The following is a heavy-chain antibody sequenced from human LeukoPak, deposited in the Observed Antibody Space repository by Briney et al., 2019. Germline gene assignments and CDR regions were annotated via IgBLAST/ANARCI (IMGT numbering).Heavy chain of an antibody. D-gene: IGHD6-13*01. J-gene: IGHJ5*02. CDR3: ARVYSSPVLGWFDP. CDR2: IYYSGST. CDR1: GGSISSSSYY. V-gene: IGHV4-39*07. Sequence: SETLSLTCTVSGGSISSSSYYWGWIRQPPGKGLEWIGSIYYSGSTYYNPSLKSRVTISVDTSKNQFSLKLSSVTAADTAVYYCARVYSSPVLGWFDPWGQGTLVTVSS.